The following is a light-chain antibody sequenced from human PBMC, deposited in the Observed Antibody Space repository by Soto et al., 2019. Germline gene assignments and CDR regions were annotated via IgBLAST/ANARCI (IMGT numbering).Light chain of an antibody. CDR3: FSFTTTNSHV. J-gene: IGLJ1*01. Sequence: QSALTQPASLSGSPGQSITISCTGTSSDIGAYDYVSWFQQHPGKAPKLMISEGNKRPSGVSNRFSGSKSGNTAYLTISGLHVEHESLFFFFSFTTTNSHVFRTGPNGTLL. CDR2: EGN. CDR1: SSDIGAYDY. V-gene: IGLV2-14*01.